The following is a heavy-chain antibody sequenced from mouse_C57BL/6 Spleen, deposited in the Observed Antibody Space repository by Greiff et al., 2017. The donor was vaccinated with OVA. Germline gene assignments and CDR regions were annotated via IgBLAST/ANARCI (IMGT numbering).Heavy chain of an antibody. CDR1: GFSLTSYG. J-gene: IGHJ1*03. CDR2: IWSGGST. Sequence: VKLMESGPGLVQPSQSLSITCTVSGFSLTSYGVHWVRQSPGKGLEWLGVIWSGGSTDYNAAFISRLSISKDNSKSQVFFKMNSLQADDTAIYYCARNSGTTVVDWYFDVWGTGTTVTVSS. CDR3: ARNSGTTVVDWYFDV. D-gene: IGHD1-1*01. V-gene: IGHV2-2*01.